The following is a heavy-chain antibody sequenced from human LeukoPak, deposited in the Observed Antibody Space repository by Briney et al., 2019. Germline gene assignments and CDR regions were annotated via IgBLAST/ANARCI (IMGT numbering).Heavy chain of an antibody. J-gene: IGHJ4*02. CDR2: INSDGSST. CDR3: ASAEWELLGSPTDY. D-gene: IGHD1-26*01. Sequence: TGGSLRLSCAASGFTFSSYWMHWVRHAPGKGLVWVSRINSDGSSTSYADSVKGRFTISRDNAKNTLYLQMNSLRAEDTAVYYCASAEWELLGSPTDYWGQGTLVTVSS. CDR1: GFTFSSYW. V-gene: IGHV3-74*01.